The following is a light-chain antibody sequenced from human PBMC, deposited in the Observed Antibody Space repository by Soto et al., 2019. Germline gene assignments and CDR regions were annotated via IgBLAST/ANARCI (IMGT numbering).Light chain of an antibody. CDR2: DAS. CDR1: QSISSW. V-gene: IGKV1-5*01. CDR3: QQYNSSPWT. Sequence: DIQMTQSPSTLSASVGDRVTITCRASQSISSWLAWYQQKPGKAPKLLIYDASSLESGVPSRFSGSGSGTEFTLTISSLQPDDFATYYCQQYNSSPWTFGQETKVEIK. J-gene: IGKJ1*01.